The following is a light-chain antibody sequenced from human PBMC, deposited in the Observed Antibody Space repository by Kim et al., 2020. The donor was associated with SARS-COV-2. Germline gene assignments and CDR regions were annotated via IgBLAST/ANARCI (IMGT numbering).Light chain of an antibody. CDR1: QFVPST. CDR2: GAT. Sequence: IELTQSPATLSVSPGERANLSCRASQFVPSTLAWYQQRPGQAPRLLIYGATVRAADVPARFSGRGSGTEFTLTISSLLSEDFAVYYCQQYNNWPTWTFGQGTKVDIK. V-gene: IGKV3-15*01. J-gene: IGKJ1*01. CDR3: QQYNNWPTWT.